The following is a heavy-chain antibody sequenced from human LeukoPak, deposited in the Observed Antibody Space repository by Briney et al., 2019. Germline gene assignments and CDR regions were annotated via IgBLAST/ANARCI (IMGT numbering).Heavy chain of an antibody. CDR1: GFTVSSNY. CDR3: ARDRGYCSSTSCYSYYYYMAV. D-gene: IGHD2-2*02. J-gene: IGHJ6*03. Sequence: GGSLRLSCAASGFTVSSNYMSWVRQAPGKGLEWVSVIYSGGSTYYADSVKGRFTISRDNSKNTLYLQMNSLRAEDTAAYYCARDRGYCSSTSCYSYYYYMAVGGKGPTVTVS. CDR2: IYSGGST. V-gene: IGHV3-53*01.